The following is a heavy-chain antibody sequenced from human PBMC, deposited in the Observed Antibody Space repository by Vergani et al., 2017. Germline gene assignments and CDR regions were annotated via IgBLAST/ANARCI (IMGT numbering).Heavy chain of an antibody. CDR1: GGSISSSSYY. CDR3: ARSPGGYYYDSSGYLYFDY. CDR2: IYYSGST. Sequence: QLQLQESGPGLVKPSETLSLTCTVSGGSISSSSYYWGWIRQPPGKGLEWIGSIYYSGSTNYNPSLKSRVTISVDTSKNQFSLKLSSVTAADTAVYYCARSPGGYYYDSSGYLYFDYWGQGTLVTVSS. D-gene: IGHD3-22*01. V-gene: IGHV4-39*07. J-gene: IGHJ4*02.